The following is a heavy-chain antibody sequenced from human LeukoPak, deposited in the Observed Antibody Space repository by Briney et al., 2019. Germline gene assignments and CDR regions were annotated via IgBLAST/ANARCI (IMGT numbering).Heavy chain of an antibody. J-gene: IGHJ4*02. V-gene: IGHV3-9*01. CDR1: GFTFDDYA. CDR3: AKNVIAVAGAGSRFDY. D-gene: IGHD6-19*01. Sequence: SGGSLRLSCAASGFTFDDYAMHWVRQAPGKGLEWVSSISWNSANIGYADSAKGRFTISRDNAKNSLYLQMNSLRAEDTALYYCAKNVIAVAGAGSRFDYWGQGTLVTVSS. CDR2: ISWNSANI.